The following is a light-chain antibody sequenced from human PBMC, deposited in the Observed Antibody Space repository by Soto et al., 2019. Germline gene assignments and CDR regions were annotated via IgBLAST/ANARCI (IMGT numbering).Light chain of an antibody. V-gene: IGKV1-39*01. CDR1: QSISSY. CDR3: QQSYSTPRGT. J-gene: IGKJ3*01. Sequence: DIQMTQSPSSLSSSVGDRVTITCRASQSISSYLNWYQQKPGKAPKLLIYDASIFQSGVPSRFSGSGSGTDFTLTISSLLPEDFATYYCQQSYSTPRGTFGPGTKVDI. CDR2: DAS.